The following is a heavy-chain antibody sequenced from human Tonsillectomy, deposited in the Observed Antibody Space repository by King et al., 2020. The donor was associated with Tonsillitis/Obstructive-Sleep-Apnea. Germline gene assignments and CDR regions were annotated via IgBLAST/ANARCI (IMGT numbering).Heavy chain of an antibody. J-gene: IGHJ4*02. CDR2: INHSGST. CDR1: GGSFSGYY. D-gene: IGHD2-15*01. Sequence: VQLPQGGAGMLKPSETLSLPCAVSGGSFSGYYWSWLRQPPGKGLEWIGEINHSGSTNYNPSLKSRVTISVDTSKNQFSLKLSSVTAADTAVYYCAIPNCSGGSCYSGYFDYWGQGTLVTVSS. CDR3: AIPNCSGGSCYSGYFDY. V-gene: IGHV4-34*01.